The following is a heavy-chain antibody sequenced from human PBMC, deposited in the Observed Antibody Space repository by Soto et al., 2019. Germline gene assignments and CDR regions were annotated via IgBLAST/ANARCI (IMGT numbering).Heavy chain of an antibody. CDR3: GLVSGHQP. CDR2: INPSSGST. Sequence: QVQLVQSGAEVKKPGASVQISCKASGYAFTSYFMHWVRQAPGQGLEWMGTINPSSGSTTYAQKFQDRATMTRDTSTTTFYMALSSLRSDATAVYYCGLVSGHQPWGQGTLVTVSS. J-gene: IGHJ4*02. V-gene: IGHV1-46*01. CDR1: GYAFTSYF. D-gene: IGHD2-21*01.